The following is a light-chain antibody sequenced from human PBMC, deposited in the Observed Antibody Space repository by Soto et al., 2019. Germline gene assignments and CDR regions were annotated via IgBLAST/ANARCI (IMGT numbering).Light chain of an antibody. CDR1: SSDVGGYNL. CDR3: CSYAVSSTPHVV. Sequence: QSALTQPASVSGSPGQSITISCTGTSSDVGGYNLVSWYQQHPGKAPKLMIYEVSKRPSGVSNRFSGSKSGNTASLTISGLQAEDEADYYCCSYAVSSTPHVVFGGGTKLTVL. CDR2: EVS. J-gene: IGLJ2*01. V-gene: IGLV2-23*02.